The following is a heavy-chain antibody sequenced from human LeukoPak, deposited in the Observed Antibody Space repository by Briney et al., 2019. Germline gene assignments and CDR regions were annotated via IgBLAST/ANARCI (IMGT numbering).Heavy chain of an antibody. CDR2: IYYSGST. V-gene: IGHV4-59*01. D-gene: IGHD6-19*01. J-gene: IGHJ4*02. CDR3: ARDRLDRGFDY. CDR1: GGSISSYY. Sequence: PSETLSLTCTVSGGSISSYYWSWLRQPPGKGLEWIGYIYYSGSTNYNPSLKSRVTISVDTSKNQFSLKLSSVTAADTAVYYCARDRLDRGFDYWGQGTLVTVSS.